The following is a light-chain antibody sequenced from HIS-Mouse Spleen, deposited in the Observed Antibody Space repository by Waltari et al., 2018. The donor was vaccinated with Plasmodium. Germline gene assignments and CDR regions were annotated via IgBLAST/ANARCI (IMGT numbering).Light chain of an antibody. V-gene: IGKV3-11*01. Sequence: EIVLTQSPATLSLSPGERATLSCRASQSVSSYLAWYQQKPGQAPRLLIYDASNRATGIPARFSGSGSGTDFTLTISSLEPEDFAVYYCQQRSNWPFGQGTKGEIK. CDR2: DAS. J-gene: IGKJ1*01. CDR1: QSVSSY. CDR3: QQRSNWP.